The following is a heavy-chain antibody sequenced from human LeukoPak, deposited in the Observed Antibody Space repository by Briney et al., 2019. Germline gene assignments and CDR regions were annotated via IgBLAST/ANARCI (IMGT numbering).Heavy chain of an antibody. D-gene: IGHD3-10*01. J-gene: IGHJ4*02. CDR3: ARTTYYGSGSYYPFDY. CDR1: GGTFSSYA. Sequence: SVKVSCKASGGTFSSYAISWVRRAPGQGLEWMGRIIPILGIANYAQKFQGRVTITADKSTSTAYMGLSSLRSEDTAVYYCARTTYYGSGSYYPFDYWGQGTLVTVSS. CDR2: IIPILGIA. V-gene: IGHV1-69*04.